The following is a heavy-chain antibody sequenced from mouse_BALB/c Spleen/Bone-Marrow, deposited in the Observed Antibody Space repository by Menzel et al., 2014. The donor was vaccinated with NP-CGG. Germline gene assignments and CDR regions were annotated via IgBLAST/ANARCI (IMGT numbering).Heavy chain of an antibody. D-gene: IGHD2-12*01. CDR2: IWRGRST. J-gene: IGHJ3*01. CDR3: ARSRYDRGFAY. V-gene: IGHV2-4-1*01. Sequence: QVQLQQSGPALVQPSHSLSIPCTVSGFSLTSYGVHWVRQSPGKGLEWLGGIWRGRSTNYYAAFIPRLGISTDNSKSEVLFKMNSLHADDTAIYCGARSRYDRGFAYWGQGTLVTVSA. CDR1: GFSLTSYG.